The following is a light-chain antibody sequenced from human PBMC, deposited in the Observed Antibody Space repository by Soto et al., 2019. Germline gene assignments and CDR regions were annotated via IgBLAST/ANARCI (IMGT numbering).Light chain of an antibody. CDR1: QTVNTN. V-gene: IGKV3-15*01. J-gene: IGKJ2*01. Sequence: EIVMTQSPATLSVSPGERATLSCRASQTVNTNLAWYQQKPGQAPGLLIYDASTRATGIPARFSGSGSGTEFTLTIGSLQSEDFAVYYCHQYNSWPPKYTFGQGTKLEI. CDR3: HQYNSWPPKYT. CDR2: DAS.